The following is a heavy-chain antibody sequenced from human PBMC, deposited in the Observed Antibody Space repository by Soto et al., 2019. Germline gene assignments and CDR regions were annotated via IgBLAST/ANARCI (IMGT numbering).Heavy chain of an antibody. CDR1: GFTLSNYA. J-gene: IGHJ5*02. Sequence: SLRLSCAASGFTLSNYAMSWVHQAPGKGLEWVSAISGSGGSTYYADSVKGRFTISRDNSKSALYLQMNSLRAEDTAIYYCATPGIALAAWGQGTLVTVSS. D-gene: IGHD6-19*01. CDR3: ATPGIALAA. V-gene: IGHV3-23*01. CDR2: ISGSGGST.